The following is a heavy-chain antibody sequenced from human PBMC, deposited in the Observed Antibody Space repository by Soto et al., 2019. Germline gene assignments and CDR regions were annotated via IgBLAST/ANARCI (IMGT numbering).Heavy chain of an antibody. J-gene: IGHJ3*01. D-gene: IGHD4-17*01. Sequence: EVQLLESGGGLVQPGGSLRLSYAASGFTFSSYAMSWVRQATGKGLEWVSAISGSGGCTYYADSVKGRFTISRDNSKNTLYLQMTSLRAEDTAVYYCSKWTPTRDYGIGFYLWGQGRMVTGSS. CDR1: GFTFSSYA. CDR3: SKWTPTRDYGIGFYL. V-gene: IGHV3-23*01. CDR2: ISGSGGCT.